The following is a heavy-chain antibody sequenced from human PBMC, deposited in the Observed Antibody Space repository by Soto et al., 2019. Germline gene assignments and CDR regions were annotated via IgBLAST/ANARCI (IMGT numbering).Heavy chain of an antibody. Sequence: QVQLVESGGGVVQPGRSLRLSCAASGFTFSSYGMHWVRQAPGKGLEWVAVIWYDGSNKYYADSVKGRFTISRDNSKNTLYLQMNSLRAEDRAVYYCARDGGYYDSSGYGDYGGQGTLVTVPS. CDR2: IWYDGSNK. J-gene: IGHJ4*02. D-gene: IGHD3-22*01. CDR1: GFTFSSYG. V-gene: IGHV3-33*01. CDR3: ARDGGYYDSSGYGDY.